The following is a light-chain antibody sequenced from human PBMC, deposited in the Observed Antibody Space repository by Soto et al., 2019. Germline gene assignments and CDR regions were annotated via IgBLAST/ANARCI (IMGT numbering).Light chain of an antibody. CDR1: QSVSSNY. CDR3: QQYGNSPPYT. CDR2: GAS. Sequence: EIVLTQSPGTLSLSPGEGATLSCMASQSVSSNYLAWYQQEPGQAPRLLIFGASNRASDIPDRFSGSGSGTDFTLTISRLEPEDFAVYYCQQYGNSPPYTFGQGTKLEIK. J-gene: IGKJ2*01. V-gene: IGKV3-20*01.